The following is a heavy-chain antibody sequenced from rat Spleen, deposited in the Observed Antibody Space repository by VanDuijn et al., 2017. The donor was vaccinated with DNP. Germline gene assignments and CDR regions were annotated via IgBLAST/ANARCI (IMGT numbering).Heavy chain of an antibody. CDR1: GLSLTSSS. CDR2: IWSGGST. J-gene: IGHJ2*01. CDR3: ARFGGDY. V-gene: IGHV2-47*01. D-gene: IGHD4-6*01. Sequence: QVQLKESGPGLVQPSQTLSLTCTVSGLSLTSSSVNWIRQPPGKGLEWMGVIWSGGSTDYNSALKSRLSISRDTSKSQVFLKMNSLQTEDTAMYFCARFGGDYWGQGVMVTVSS.